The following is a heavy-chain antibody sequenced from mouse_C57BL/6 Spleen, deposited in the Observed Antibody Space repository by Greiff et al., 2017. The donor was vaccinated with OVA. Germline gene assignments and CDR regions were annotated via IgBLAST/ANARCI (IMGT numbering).Heavy chain of an antibody. CDR2: IWTGGGT. J-gene: IGHJ4*01. D-gene: IGHD2-4*01. CDR3: ARNFPGDYDGFLYAMDY. Sequence: QVQLKQSGPGLVAPSQSLSITCTVSGFSLTSYAISWVRQPPGKGLEWLGVIWTGGGTNYNSALKSRLSISKDNSKSQVFLKMNSLQTDDTARYYCARNFPGDYDGFLYAMDYWGQGTSVTVSP. V-gene: IGHV2-9-1*01. CDR1: GFSLTSYA.